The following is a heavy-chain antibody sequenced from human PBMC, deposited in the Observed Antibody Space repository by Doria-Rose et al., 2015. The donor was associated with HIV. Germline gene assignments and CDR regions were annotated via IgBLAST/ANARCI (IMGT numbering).Heavy chain of an antibody. J-gene: IGHJ4*02. CDR3: ATNIAVAGTDY. D-gene: IGHD6-19*01. Sequence: FTSYYMHWVRQAPGQGPGWMGIINPSGGNTSYAQKFQDRLTMTRDTSTSTVYMELNSLRPEDTAVYYCATNIAVAGTDYWGQGTLVTVSS. CDR2: INPSGGNT. V-gene: IGHV1-46*01. CDR1: FTSYY.